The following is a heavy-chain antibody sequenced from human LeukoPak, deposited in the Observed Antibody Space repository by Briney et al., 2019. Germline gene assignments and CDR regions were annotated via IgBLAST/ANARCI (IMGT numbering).Heavy chain of an antibody. CDR1: GFTFSSYA. V-gene: IGHV3-23*01. D-gene: IGHD2-2*03. CDR3: ARRLGSENYYYYYMDV. J-gene: IGHJ6*03. CDR2: ISLSDGST. Sequence: PGGSLRLSCAASGFTFSSYAMTWVRQAPGKGLEWVSGISLSDGSTFFADSVKGRFTISRDNSRDTLYLQMNSLRAEDTAVYYCARRLGSENYYYYYMDVWGKGTTVTVSS.